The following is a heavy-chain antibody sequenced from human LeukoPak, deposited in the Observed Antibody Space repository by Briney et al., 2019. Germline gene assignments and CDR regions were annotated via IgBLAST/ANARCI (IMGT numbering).Heavy chain of an antibody. CDR3: ARVPRTRDAFDI. J-gene: IGHJ3*02. D-gene: IGHD2-15*01. CDR1: GGSISSYY. V-gene: IGHV4-59*01. CDR2: IYNSGSA. Sequence: PSETLSLTSTLSGGSISSYYWSWIRQPPEKRLEWIGYIYNSGSANYNSSLKSRVTISVDASKNQFSLKLSSVTAADTDVYYCARVPRTRDAFDIWGQGTMVTVSS.